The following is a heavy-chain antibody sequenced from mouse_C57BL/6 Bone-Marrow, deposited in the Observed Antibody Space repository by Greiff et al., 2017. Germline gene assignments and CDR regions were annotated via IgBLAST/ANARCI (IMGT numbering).Heavy chain of an antibody. CDR1: GFTFSSYA. D-gene: IGHD4-1*02. J-gene: IGHJ3*01. CDR3: ARDSSHQLGSFAY. CDR2: ISDGGSYT. Sequence: EVHLVESGGGLVKPGGSLKLSCAASGFTFSSYAMSWVRQTPEKRLEWVATISDGGSYTYYPDNVKGRFTISRDNAKNNLYLQMSHLKSEDTAMYYCARDSSHQLGSFAYWGQGTLVTVSA. V-gene: IGHV5-4*01.